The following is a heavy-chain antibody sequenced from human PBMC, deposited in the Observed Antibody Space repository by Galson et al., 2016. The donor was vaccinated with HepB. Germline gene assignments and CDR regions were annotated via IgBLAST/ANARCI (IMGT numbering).Heavy chain of an antibody. V-gene: IGHV4-4*02. CDR1: GASISSNNW. Sequence: TLSLTCAVSGASISSNNWWTWVRQPPGKGLEWIGEIKHDDRTNYNPSLESRVTISVDTSKNHFSLKLNSVTAADTAVYYCARILAGCSSYSCYLDPWGQGTLVTVSS. CDR2: IKHDDRT. J-gene: IGHJ5*02. CDR3: ARILAGCSSYSCYLDP. D-gene: IGHD2-2*01.